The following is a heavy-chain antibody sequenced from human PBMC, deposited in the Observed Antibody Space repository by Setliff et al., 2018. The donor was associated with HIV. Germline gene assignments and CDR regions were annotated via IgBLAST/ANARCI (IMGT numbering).Heavy chain of an antibody. J-gene: IGHJ3*02. V-gene: IGHV4-34*01. CDR2: FNHGRST. Sequence: SETLSLTCAVYGGSFSGYYWSWIRQPPGKVLEWIGEFNHGRSTNNNPSLKSRVTISGDTTKNQFSLKLSSVTAADTAVYYCARHSITLVVGVPERDDAFDIWGQGTMVTVSS. CDR3: ARHSITLVVGVPERDDAFDI. CDR1: GGSFSGYY. D-gene: IGHD3-22*01.